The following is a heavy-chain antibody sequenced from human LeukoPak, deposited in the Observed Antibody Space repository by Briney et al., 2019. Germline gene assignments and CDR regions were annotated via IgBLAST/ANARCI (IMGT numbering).Heavy chain of an antibody. CDR3: ARHFPRGVAALAFVDY. Sequence: PGESLKISCKGSGYSFTSYRIGWVRQMPGKGLEWMGIIYPGDSDTRYSPSFQGQVTISADKSISTAYLQWSSLKASDTAMYYCARHFPRGVAALAFVDYWGQGTLVTVSS. D-gene: IGHD6-6*01. V-gene: IGHV5-51*01. CDR2: IYPGDSDT. J-gene: IGHJ4*02. CDR1: GYSFTSYR.